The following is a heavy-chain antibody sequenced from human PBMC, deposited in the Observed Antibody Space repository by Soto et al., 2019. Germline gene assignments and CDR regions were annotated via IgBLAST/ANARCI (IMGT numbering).Heavy chain of an antibody. J-gene: IGHJ3*02. Sequence: GGSLRLSCAASGFTFSSCAMSWVRQAPGKGLEWVSASSGSGGSTYYADSVKGRFTISRDNSKTTLYLQMNSLRAEDTAVYYCAKVIPSGSPNDAFDIWGQGPMVTVSS. CDR3: AKVIPSGSPNDAFDI. CDR2: SSGSGGST. D-gene: IGHD3-10*01. V-gene: IGHV3-23*01. CDR1: GFTFSSCA.